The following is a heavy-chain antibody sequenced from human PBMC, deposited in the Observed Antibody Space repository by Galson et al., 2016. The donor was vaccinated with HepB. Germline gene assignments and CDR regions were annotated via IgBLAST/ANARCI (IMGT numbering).Heavy chain of an antibody. CDR1: GYTLSDLS. D-gene: IGHD3-22*01. J-gene: IGHJ4*02. V-gene: IGHV1-24*01. CDR3: AAGPLVGHSDRPFDY. CDR2: LIPEEGQA. Sequence: SVKVSCKVSGYTLSDLSMHWVRQAPGKGLEWMGGLIPEEGQALYAQKFQGRVTFSEDASTDTAYMELSNLISDDAAVYYCAAGPLVGHSDRPFDYWGQGTLVTASS.